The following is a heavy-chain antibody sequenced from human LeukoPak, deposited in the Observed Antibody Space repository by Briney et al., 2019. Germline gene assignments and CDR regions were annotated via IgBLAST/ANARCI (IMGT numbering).Heavy chain of an antibody. CDR1: GGSISSSSYY. V-gene: IGHV4-39*01. J-gene: IGHJ4*02. Sequence: SETLSLTCTVSGGSISSSSYYWGWIRQPPGNGLEWHGRIYYSGSTYSNPSLKSQVTISVDTSKNQFSLKLSAVTAADTSVYYCAILASYWGQGTLVTVSS. CDR3: AILASY. CDR2: IYYSGST.